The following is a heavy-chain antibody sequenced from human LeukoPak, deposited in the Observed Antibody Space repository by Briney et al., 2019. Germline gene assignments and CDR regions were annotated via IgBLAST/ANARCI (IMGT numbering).Heavy chain of an antibody. CDR2: IYYSGST. D-gene: IGHD3-10*01. J-gene: IGHJ5*02. V-gene: IGHV4-39*01. CDR3: ASYSGVTMVRGVIIGPNWFDP. Sequence: SETLSLTCTVSGGSISSSSYYWGWIRRPPGKGLEWIGSIYYSGSTYYNPSLKSRVTISVDTSKNQFSLKLSSVTAADTAVYYCASYSGVTMVRGVIIGPNWFDPWGQGTLVTVSS. CDR1: GGSISSSSYY.